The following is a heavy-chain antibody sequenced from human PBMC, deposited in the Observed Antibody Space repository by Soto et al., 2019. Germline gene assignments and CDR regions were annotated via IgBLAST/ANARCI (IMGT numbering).Heavy chain of an antibody. CDR2: ISGRRGST. D-gene: IGHD2-15*01. Sequence: PGGSLRLSCAASGFTFSSYAMSWVRQAPGKGLKKVTAISGRRGSTYYADSVKGQFTISRDNSKNTLYLLMNSLRAEDTAVYYCAKDLTGFPNCSGGSCYSGYYYGMDVWGQGTTVTVSS. CDR1: GFTFSSYA. V-gene: IGHV3-23*01. CDR3: AKDLTGFPNCSGGSCYSGYYYGMDV. J-gene: IGHJ6*02.